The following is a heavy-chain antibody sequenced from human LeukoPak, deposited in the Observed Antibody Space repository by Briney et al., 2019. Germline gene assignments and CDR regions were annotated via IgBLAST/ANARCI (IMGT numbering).Heavy chain of an antibody. CDR1: GFTFSSYA. D-gene: IGHD6-19*01. V-gene: IGHV3-23*01. Sequence: GGSLRLSCAAPGFTFSSYAMSWVRQAPGKGLEWVSTLSGSGGNTYYADSVKGRFTIFRDNAKNSLYLQMNSLRAEDTAVYYCARGTVAGPRGFDPWGQGTLVTVSS. J-gene: IGHJ5*02. CDR2: LSGSGGNT. CDR3: ARGTVAGPRGFDP.